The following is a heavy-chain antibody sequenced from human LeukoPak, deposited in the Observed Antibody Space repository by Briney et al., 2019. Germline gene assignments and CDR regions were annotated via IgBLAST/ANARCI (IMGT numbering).Heavy chain of an antibody. CDR3: TRVVGATDYYYYYMDV. CDR2: IRSKAYGGTT. CDR1: GFTFGDYA. Sequence: GGSLRLSCTASGFTFGDYAMSWFRQAPGKGLEWVGFIRSKAYGGTTEYAASVKGRFTISRDDSKSIAYLQMNSLKTEDTAVYYCTRVVGATDYYYYYMDVWGKGTTVTVSS. D-gene: IGHD1-26*01. J-gene: IGHJ6*03. V-gene: IGHV3-49*03.